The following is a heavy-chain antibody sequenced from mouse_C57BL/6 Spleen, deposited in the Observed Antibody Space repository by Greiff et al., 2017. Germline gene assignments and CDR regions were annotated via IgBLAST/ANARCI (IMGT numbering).Heavy chain of an antibody. Sequence: EVMLVESGEGLVKPGGSLKLSCAASGFTFSSYAMSWVRQTPEKRLEWVAYISSGGDYIYYADPVQGRFTISSDNARNPLYLQMSSVKSEDTAMYYCTREGYGSSYAAYWGQGTLVTVSA. V-gene: IGHV5-9-1*02. CDR1: GFTFSSYA. CDR3: TREGYGSSYAAY. CDR2: ISSGGDYI. D-gene: IGHD1-1*01. J-gene: IGHJ3*01.